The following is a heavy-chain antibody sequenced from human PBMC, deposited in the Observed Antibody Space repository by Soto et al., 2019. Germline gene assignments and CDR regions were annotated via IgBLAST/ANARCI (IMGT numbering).Heavy chain of an antibody. CDR3: ASEVPTTYYYDSSGYYVY. CDR2: INPNSGGT. CDR1: GYTFTGYY. J-gene: IGHJ4*02. V-gene: IGHV1-2*02. Sequence: ASVKVSCKASGYTFTGYYMHWVRQAPGQGLEWMGWINPNSGGTNYAQKFQGRVTMTRDTSISTAYMELSRLRSDDTAVYYCASEVPTTYYYDSSGYYVYWGQGTLVTVSS. D-gene: IGHD3-22*01.